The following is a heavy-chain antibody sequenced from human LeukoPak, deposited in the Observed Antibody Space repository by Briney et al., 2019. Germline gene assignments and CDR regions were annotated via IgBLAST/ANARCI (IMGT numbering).Heavy chain of an antibody. CDR2: IYTSGST. CDR3: ARDLTERLLGVYYYYGMDV. Sequence: SETLSLTCTVSGGSISSYYWSWIRQPAGKGLEWIGRIYTSGSTNYNPSLKSRVTMSVDTSKNQFSLKLSSVTAADTAVYYCARDLTERLLGVYYYYGMDVWGQGTTVTVSS. J-gene: IGHJ6*02. V-gene: IGHV4-4*07. D-gene: IGHD1-1*01. CDR1: GGSISSYY.